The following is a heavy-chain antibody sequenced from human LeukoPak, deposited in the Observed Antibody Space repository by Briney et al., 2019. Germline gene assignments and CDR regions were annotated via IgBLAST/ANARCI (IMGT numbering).Heavy chain of an antibody. CDR1: GGTFSSYA. Sequence: ASVKVSCKASGGTFSSYAISWVRQAPGQGLEWMGGIIPIFGTANYAQKFQGRVTITADESTSTAYMELSSLRSEDTALYYCAREVGAYHDAFDIWGQGTMVTVSS. V-gene: IGHV1-69*13. CDR3: AREVGAYHDAFDI. CDR2: IIPIFGTA. J-gene: IGHJ3*02. D-gene: IGHD1-26*01.